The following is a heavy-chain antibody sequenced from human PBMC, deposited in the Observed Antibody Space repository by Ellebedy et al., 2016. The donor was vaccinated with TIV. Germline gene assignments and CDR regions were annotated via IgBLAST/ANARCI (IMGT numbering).Heavy chain of an antibody. Sequence: GESLKISCAASGFTFSSYAMSWVRQAPGKGLEWVSAISGSGGSTYYAASVKGRFTISSDNSKNTLYLQMNSLRAEDTDVYYCAKDYGGYGDYFDYWGQGTLVTVSS. J-gene: IGHJ4*02. CDR1: GFTFSSYA. CDR2: ISGSGGST. D-gene: IGHD5-12*01. V-gene: IGHV3-23*01. CDR3: AKDYGGYGDYFDY.